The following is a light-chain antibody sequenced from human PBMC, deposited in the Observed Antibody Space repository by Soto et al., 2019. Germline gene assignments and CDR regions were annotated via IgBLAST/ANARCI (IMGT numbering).Light chain of an antibody. V-gene: IGLV2-11*01. J-gene: IGLJ2*01. CDR2: DVS. Sequence: QSALTQPRSVSGSPGQSVTISCTGTSSDVGGYNYVSWYQQHPGKAPKLMIYDVSKRPSGVPDRFSGSKSGNTASLPISGLQAEDEADYYCCSYAGATAVFGGGTKLTVL. CDR3: CSYAGATAV. CDR1: SSDVGGYNY.